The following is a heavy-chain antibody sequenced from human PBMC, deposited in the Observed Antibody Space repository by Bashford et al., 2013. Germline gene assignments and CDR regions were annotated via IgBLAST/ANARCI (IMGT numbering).Heavy chain of an antibody. CDR1: GGSFSGYY. V-gene: IGHV4-34*01. CDR3: ARGDCSGGSCYISLRRGIRYFDY. J-gene: IGHJ4*02. CDR2: INHSGST. Sequence: SSETLSLTCAVYGGSFSGYYWSWIRQPPGKGLEWIGEINHSGSTNYNPSLKSRVTISVDTSKNQFSLKLSSVTAADTAVYYCARGDCSGGSCYISLRRGIRYFDYWGQGTLVTVSS. D-gene: IGHD2-15*01.